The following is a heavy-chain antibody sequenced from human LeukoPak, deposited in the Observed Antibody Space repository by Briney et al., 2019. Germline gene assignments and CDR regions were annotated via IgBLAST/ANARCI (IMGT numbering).Heavy chain of an antibody. CDR3: ARVQSTGFSWDY. J-gene: IGHJ4*02. V-gene: IGHV4-34*01. Sequence: SETLSLTCAVYGGSFSGYYWSWIRQPPGKGLEWIGEINHSGSTNYSPSLKSRVTISVDTSKNQFSLKLSSVTAADTAVYYCARVQSTGFSWDYWGQGTLVTVSS. CDR2: INHSGST. D-gene: IGHD3-9*01. CDR1: GGSFSGYY.